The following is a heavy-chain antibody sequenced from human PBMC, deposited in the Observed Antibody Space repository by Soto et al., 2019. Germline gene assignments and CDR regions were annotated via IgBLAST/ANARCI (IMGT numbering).Heavy chain of an antibody. J-gene: IGHJ5*02. V-gene: IGHV4-59*01. CDR2: IYYSGST. CDR3: ARGNRVPGRIPRACWFDP. D-gene: IGHD2-2*02. CDR1: GGSISSYY. Sequence: SETLSLTCTVSGGSISSYYWSWIRQPPGKGLEWIGYIYYSGSTNYNPSLKSRVTISVDTSKNQFSLKLSSVTAADTAVYYCARGNRVPGRIPRACWFDPWGQGTLVTVSS.